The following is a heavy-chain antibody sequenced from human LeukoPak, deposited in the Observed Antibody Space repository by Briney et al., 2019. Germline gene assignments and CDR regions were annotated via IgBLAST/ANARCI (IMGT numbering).Heavy chain of an antibody. D-gene: IGHD6-25*01. J-gene: IGHJ6*03. CDR2: MNPNSGNT. Sequence: WASVKVSCKASGYTFTGYYMHWVRQATGQGLEWMGWMNPNSGNTGYAQKFQGRVTITRNTSISTAYMELSSLRSEDTAVYYCARGQRTPRSRKQRTYYYYYYYMDVWGKGTTVTVSS. V-gene: IGHV1-8*03. CDR3: ARGQRTPRSRKQRTYYYYYYYMDV. CDR1: GYTFTGYY.